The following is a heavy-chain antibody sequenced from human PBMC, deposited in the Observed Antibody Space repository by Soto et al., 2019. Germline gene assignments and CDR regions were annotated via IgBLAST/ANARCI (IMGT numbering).Heavy chain of an antibody. V-gene: IGHV6-1*01. Sequence: PSQTLSLTCAISGDSVSSNSAAWNWIRQSPSRVLEWLGRTYYRSKWYNDYAVSVKSRITINPDTSKNQFSLQLNSVTPEDTAVYYCARTIYIAAGLYNWFDPWGQGTLVTVSS. J-gene: IGHJ5*02. CDR3: ARTIYIAAGLYNWFDP. CDR2: TYYRSKWYN. CDR1: GDSVSSNSAA. D-gene: IGHD6-13*01.